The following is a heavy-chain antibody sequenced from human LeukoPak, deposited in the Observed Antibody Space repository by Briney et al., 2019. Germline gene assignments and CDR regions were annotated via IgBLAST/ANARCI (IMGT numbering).Heavy chain of an antibody. CDR1: GDSVSSNSAA. J-gene: IGHJ5*02. D-gene: IGHD2-2*02. CDR2: TYYRSKWYN. CDR3: AREEGNQLLYVRDRNWFDP. Sequence: SQTLSLTCAISGDSVSSNSAAWNWIRQSPSRGLEWLGRTYYRSKWYNDYAVSVKSRITINPDTSKNQFSLQLNSVTPEDTAVYYCAREEGNQLLYVRDRNWFDPWGQGTLVTVSS. V-gene: IGHV6-1*01.